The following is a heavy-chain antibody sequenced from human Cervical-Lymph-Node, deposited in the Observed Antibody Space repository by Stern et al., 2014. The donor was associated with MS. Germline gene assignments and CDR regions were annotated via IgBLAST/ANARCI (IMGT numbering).Heavy chain of an antibody. CDR1: GFIFGDYT. CDR2: IRRHAYGGTT. J-gene: IGHJ4*02. Sequence: EVQLVESGGGLVQPGRSLRLSCTASGFIFGDYTVNWFRQAPGKGLEWVGLIRRHAYGGTTEYAASVRGRFTVSRDDSQSIAYLQMSSLKTEDTAVYFCTRDAYISSVSFDFWGQGTLVTVSS. CDR3: TRDAYISSVSFDF. D-gene: IGHD3-16*02. V-gene: IGHV3-49*03.